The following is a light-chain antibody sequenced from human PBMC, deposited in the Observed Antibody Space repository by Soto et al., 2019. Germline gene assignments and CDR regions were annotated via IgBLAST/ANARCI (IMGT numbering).Light chain of an antibody. J-gene: IGLJ2*01. V-gene: IGLV1-40*01. Sequence: QSVLTQPPSVSGAPGQRVSISYTGSSSNIGAGSEVHWYQQVPGTAPKLLIYGNNNRPSGVPDRFSASKSGTSASLAITGLQPEDEADYYCQASDSSVSGSKVFGGGTKLTVL. CDR1: SSNIGAGSE. CDR2: GNN. CDR3: QASDSSVSGSKV.